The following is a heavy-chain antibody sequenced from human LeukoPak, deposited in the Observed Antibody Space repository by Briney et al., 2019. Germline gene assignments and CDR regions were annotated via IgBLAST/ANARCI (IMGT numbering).Heavy chain of an antibody. CDR1: GFTFTTYS. J-gene: IGHJ4*02. CDR3: AREGDYYGSRSFDY. Sequence: GGSLRLSCAASGFTFTTYSMDWVRQAPGKGLEWVSSISGSSSYIYYADSVKGRFTISRDNAKNSLYLQMNSLRAEDTAVYYCAREGDYYGSRSFDYWGQGTLVTVSS. V-gene: IGHV3-21*04. D-gene: IGHD3-10*01. CDR2: ISGSSSYI.